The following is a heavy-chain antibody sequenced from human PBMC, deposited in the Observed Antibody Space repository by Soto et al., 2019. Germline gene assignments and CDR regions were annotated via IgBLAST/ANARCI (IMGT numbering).Heavy chain of an antibody. CDR3: ATSYGSGYRAFDY. CDR2: VNPILSMS. V-gene: IGHV1-69*04. J-gene: IGHJ4*02. CDR1: GETFSFYS. Sequence: QVQLVQSGAEVKRPGSSVKVSCKASGETFSFYSFNWVRQAPGLGLEWMGRVNPILSMSNYARRFQGRVTMTADKSTSTAYMELSGLRSEDTAMYYCATSYGSGYRAFDYWGQGALVTVSS. D-gene: IGHD3-10*01.